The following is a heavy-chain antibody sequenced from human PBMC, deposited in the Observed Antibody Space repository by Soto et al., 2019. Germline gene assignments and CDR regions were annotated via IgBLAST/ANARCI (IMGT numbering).Heavy chain of an antibody. V-gene: IGHV3-23*01. D-gene: IGHD3-3*01. CDR3: AKDLGITIFGVVTALDY. CDR2: ISGSGGST. J-gene: IGHJ4*02. Sequence: GGSLRLSCAASGFTFSSYAMSWVRQAPEKGLEWVSAISGSGGSTYYADSVKGRFTISRDNSKNTLYLQMNSLRAEDTAVYYCAKDLGITIFGVVTALDYWGQGTLVTVSS. CDR1: GFTFSSYA.